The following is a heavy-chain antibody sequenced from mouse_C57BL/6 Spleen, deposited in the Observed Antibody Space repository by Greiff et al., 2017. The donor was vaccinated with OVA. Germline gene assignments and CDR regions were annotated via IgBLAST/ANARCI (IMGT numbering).Heavy chain of an antibody. V-gene: IGHV1-50*01. CDR1: GYTFTSYW. J-gene: IGHJ1*03. CDR3: ARKAGTGYFDV. D-gene: IGHD4-1*01. CDR2: IDPSDSYT. Sequence: VQLQQPGAELVKPGASVKLSCKASGYTFTSYWMPWVKQRPGQGLEWIGEIDPSDSYTNYNQKFKGKATLTVDTSSSTAYMQLSSLTSEDAAVYYCARKAGTGYFDVWGTGTTVTVSS.